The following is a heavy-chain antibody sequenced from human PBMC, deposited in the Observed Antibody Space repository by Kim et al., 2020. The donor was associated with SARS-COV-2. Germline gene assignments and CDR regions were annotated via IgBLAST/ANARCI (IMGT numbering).Heavy chain of an antibody. CDR1: GFTFNSYA. Sequence: GGSLRLSCAASGFTFNSYALSWVSQAPGMGLEWVSGIGHGGDTQYVDPVKGRFTISRDNSRNTLSPQRNSLRVENTDVYYCGKYTVKTPPDYGGQGALVTVSS. V-gene: IGHV3-23*01. CDR2: IGHGGDT. J-gene: IGHJ4*02. D-gene: IGHD4-17*01. CDR3: GKYTVKTPPDY.